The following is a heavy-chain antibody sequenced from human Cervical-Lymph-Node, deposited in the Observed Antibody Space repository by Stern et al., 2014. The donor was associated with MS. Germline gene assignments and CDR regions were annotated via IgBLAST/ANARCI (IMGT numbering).Heavy chain of an antibody. CDR3: VKETTGYGHGAFDV. D-gene: IGHD4-17*01. Sequence: EVQLVESGGGLVQPGGSLRLSFAASGFTFDDYAFHLVRQAPGKGLGWVSHSSWNSGSIGYADSVKGRFTIFRDNAKNSLYLQMNSLRAEDTALYYCVKETTGYGHGAFDVWGQGTMVTVSS. CDR2: SSWNSGSI. V-gene: IGHV3-9*01. CDR1: GFTFDDYA. J-gene: IGHJ3*01.